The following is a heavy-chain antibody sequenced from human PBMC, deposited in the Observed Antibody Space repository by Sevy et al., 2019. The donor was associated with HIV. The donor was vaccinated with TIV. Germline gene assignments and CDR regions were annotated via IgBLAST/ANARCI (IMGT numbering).Heavy chain of an antibody. V-gene: IGHV3-23*01. J-gene: IGHJ4*02. CDR2: ISGSGGST. CDR3: AKDREDVDTAMVH. Sequence: GGSLRLSCAASGLTFSSYAMSWVRQAPGKGLEWVSAISGSGGSTYYADSVKGRFTISRDNSKNTLYLQMNSLRAEDTAVYYCAKDREDVDTAMVHWGQGTLVTVSS. CDR1: GLTFSSYA. D-gene: IGHD5-18*01.